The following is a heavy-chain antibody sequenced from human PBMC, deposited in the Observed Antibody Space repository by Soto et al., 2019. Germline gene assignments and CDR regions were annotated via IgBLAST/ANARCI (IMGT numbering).Heavy chain of an antibody. Sequence: GGSLRLSCAASGFTFSSYGMHWVRQAPGKGLEWVAVISYDGSNKYYADSVKGRFTISRDNSKNTLYLQMNSLRAEDTAVYYCAKFRISDYGMDVWGQGTTVTVSS. J-gene: IGHJ6*02. CDR1: GFTFSSYG. V-gene: IGHV3-30*18. CDR2: ISYDGSNK. CDR3: AKFRISDYGMDV.